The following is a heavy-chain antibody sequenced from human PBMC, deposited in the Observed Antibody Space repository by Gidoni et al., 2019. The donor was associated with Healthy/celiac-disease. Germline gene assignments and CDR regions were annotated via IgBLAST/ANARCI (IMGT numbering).Heavy chain of an antibody. D-gene: IGHD2-15*01. CDR3: ARDHCSGGSCLSWFDP. CDR2: IIPIFGTA. Sequence: QVQLVQSGAEVKKPGSSVQVSCKASGGTFSSYAISWVRQAPGQGLEWMGGIIPIFGTANYAQKFQGRVTITADESTSTAYMELSSLRSEDTAVYYCARDHCSGGSCLSWFDPWGQGTLVTVSS. J-gene: IGHJ5*02. V-gene: IGHV1-69*01. CDR1: GGTFSSYA.